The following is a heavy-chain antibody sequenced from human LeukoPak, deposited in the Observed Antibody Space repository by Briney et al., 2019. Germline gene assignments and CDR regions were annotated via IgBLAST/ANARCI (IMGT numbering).Heavy chain of an antibody. J-gene: IGHJ6*03. Sequence: SETLSLTCAVYGGSFSGYYWSWIRQPPGKGLEWIGEINHSGSTNYNPSLKSRVTISVDTSKNQFSLKLSSVTAADTAVYYCAGGRQTRYFDWLLSHKNYYYYYMDVWGKGTTVTVSS. D-gene: IGHD3-9*01. CDR1: GGSFSGYY. V-gene: IGHV4-34*01. CDR3: AGGRQTRYFDWLLSHKNYYYYYMDV. CDR2: INHSGST.